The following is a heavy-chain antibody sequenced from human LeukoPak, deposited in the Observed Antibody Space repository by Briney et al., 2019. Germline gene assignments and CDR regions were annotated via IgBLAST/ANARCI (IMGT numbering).Heavy chain of an antibody. CDR2: INPNSGGT. J-gene: IGHJ4*02. CDR1: GYTFTGYY. CDR3: ARDEAPRWTGYWKTGGGSY. Sequence: GASVKVSCKASGYTFTGYYMHWVRQAPGQGLEWMGWINPNSGGTNYAQKFQGRVTMTRDTSISTAYMELSRLRSDDTAVCYCARDEAPRWTGYWKTGGGSYWGQGTLVTVSS. D-gene: IGHD3/OR15-3a*01. V-gene: IGHV1-2*02.